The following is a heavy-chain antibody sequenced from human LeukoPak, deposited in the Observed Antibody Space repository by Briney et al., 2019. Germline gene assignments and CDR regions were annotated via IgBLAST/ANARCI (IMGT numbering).Heavy chain of an antibody. CDR3: AKDSKWLRFGAHWYFDY. CDR1: GFTFDDYT. Sequence: AGGSLRLSCAASGFTFDDYTMHWVRQAPGKGLEWVSLISWDGGSTYYADSVKGRFTISRDNSKNSLYLQMNSLRTEDTALYYCAKDSKWLRFGAHWYFDYWGLGTLVTVSS. J-gene: IGHJ4*02. D-gene: IGHD5-12*01. V-gene: IGHV3-43*01. CDR2: ISWDGGST.